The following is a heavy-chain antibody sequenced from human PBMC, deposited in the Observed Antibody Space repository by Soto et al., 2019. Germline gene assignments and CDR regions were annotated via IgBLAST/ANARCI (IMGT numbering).Heavy chain of an antibody. CDR1: GYTFTSYG. J-gene: IGHJ4*01. V-gene: IGHV1-18*01. Sequence: AAVKDSCKASGYTFTSYGISWVRQPPGQGLAWMGWISAYNGNTNYAQKLQGRVTMTTDTSTSTAYMELRSLRSDDTAVYYCPTFEPGRGWYSWYYFDYWG. D-gene: IGHD6-19*01. CDR2: ISAYNGNT. CDR3: PTFEPGRGWYSWYYFDY.